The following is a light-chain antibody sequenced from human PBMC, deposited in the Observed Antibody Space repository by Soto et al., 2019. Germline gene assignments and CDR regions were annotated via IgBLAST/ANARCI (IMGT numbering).Light chain of an antibody. Sequence: SALTQPASVSGSPGQSITISCTGTSSDVGGYNYVSWYQQHPGKAPKLMISDVSNRPSGVSTRFSGSKSGNTASLTISGLQAEDEADYYCSSYRSSNSPVVFGGGTKLTVL. CDR2: DVS. V-gene: IGLV2-14*01. CDR3: SSYRSSNSPVV. CDR1: SSDVGGYNY. J-gene: IGLJ2*01.